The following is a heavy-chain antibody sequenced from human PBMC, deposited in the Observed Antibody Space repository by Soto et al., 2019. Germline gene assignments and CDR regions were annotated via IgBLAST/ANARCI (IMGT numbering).Heavy chain of an antibody. V-gene: IGHV3-53*01. CDR3: ASSSRKDYNFGMDA. CDR2: IYSGGSK. J-gene: IGHJ6*02. CDR1: GLTVSSND. Sequence: PGGSLRLSCAASGLTVSSNDMSWVRQSPGKGLEWVSVIYSGGSKHDADSVKGRLTISRDNSKNMVYLQMNSLRVDNTAVYFCASSSRKDYNFGMDAWGQGTTVTV. D-gene: IGHD1-20*01.